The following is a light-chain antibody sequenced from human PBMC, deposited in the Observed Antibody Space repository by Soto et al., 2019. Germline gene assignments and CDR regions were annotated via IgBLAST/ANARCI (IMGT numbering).Light chain of an antibody. CDR2: AAS. CDR3: QKYSSVPV. CDR1: QGIRNF. J-gene: IGKJ3*01. Sequence: DIQMTQSPTSLSASVGDRVTITCRASQGIRNFVAWYQQKPGKAPNLLIYAASTLQSGVPSRFSGSGSGRDFTLTINGLQPEDVATYSCQKYSSVPVFGPGTKVEIK. V-gene: IGKV1-27*01.